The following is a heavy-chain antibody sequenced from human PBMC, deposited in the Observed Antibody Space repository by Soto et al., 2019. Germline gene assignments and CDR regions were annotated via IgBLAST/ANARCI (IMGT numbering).Heavy chain of an antibody. V-gene: IGHV4-61*01. CDR1: GVSVSSGSFY. D-gene: IGHD4-17*01. J-gene: IGHJ4*02. CDR3: ARGATVTQYDY. CDR2: GSYSGTT. Sequence: QVQLQESGPGLVKPSETLSLTCTVSGVSVSSGSFYWAWIRQPPGKGLEWIGFGSYSGTTNYKPSLKSRVTISVDTSRSQISLKVSSLTVADTAVYYCARGATVTQYDYWGQGTLVTVSS.